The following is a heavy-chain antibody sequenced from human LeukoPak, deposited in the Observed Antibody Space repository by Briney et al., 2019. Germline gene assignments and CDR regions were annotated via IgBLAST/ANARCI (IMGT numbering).Heavy chain of an antibody. Sequence: SETLSLTCTVSGGSISSGSYYWSWIRQPAGKGLEWIGRIYTSGSTNYNPSLKSRVTISVDTSKNQFPLKLSSVTAADTAVYYCASREPMSDWGQGTLVTVSS. CDR2: IYTSGST. CDR1: GGSISSGSYY. J-gene: IGHJ4*02. V-gene: IGHV4-61*02. CDR3: ASREPMSD. D-gene: IGHD1-26*01.